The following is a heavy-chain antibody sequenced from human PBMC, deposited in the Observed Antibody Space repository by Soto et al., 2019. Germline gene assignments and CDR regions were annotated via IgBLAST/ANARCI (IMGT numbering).Heavy chain of an antibody. D-gene: IGHD2-2*01. CDR1: GFTFSRYG. V-gene: IGHV3-21*02. CDR3: ARDPSEGRVGNWFES. Sequence: EVQLVASGGGLVKPGGSLRLSCAASGFTFSRYGMNWLRQAPGKGLEWVASISSSTSYVYYADSVKGRFSTSRDNAKNILYLEMYGLRTEDTAVYYCARDPSEGRVGNWFESWGQGTLVTVSA. CDR2: ISSSTSYV. J-gene: IGHJ5*01.